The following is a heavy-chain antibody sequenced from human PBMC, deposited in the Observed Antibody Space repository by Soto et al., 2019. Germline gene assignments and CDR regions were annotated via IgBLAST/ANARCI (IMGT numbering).Heavy chain of an antibody. CDR1: GGSISSGGYY. Sequence: QVQLQESGPGLVKPSQTLSLTCTVSGGSISSGGYYWSWIRQHPGKGLEWIGYIYYSGSTYYNPSLKSRVTRSVDTSKNQFSLKLSSVTAADTAVYYCARAVPAARVRPYYFDYWGQGTLVTVSS. CDR3: ARAVPAARVRPYYFDY. J-gene: IGHJ4*02. D-gene: IGHD2-2*01. CDR2: IYYSGST. V-gene: IGHV4-31*03.